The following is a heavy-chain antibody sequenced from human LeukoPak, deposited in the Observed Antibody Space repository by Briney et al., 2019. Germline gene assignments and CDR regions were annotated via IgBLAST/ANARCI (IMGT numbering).Heavy chain of an antibody. V-gene: IGHV1-69*05. Sequence: ASVKVSCKASGGTFSSYAISWVRQAPGQGLEWMGGIIPIFGTANYAQKFQGRVTITTDESTSTAYMELSSLRSEDTAVYYCARGRLRPPTIWGQGTMVTVSS. D-gene: IGHD4-17*01. CDR2: IIPIFGTA. CDR3: ARGRLRPPTI. CDR1: GGTFSSYA. J-gene: IGHJ3*02.